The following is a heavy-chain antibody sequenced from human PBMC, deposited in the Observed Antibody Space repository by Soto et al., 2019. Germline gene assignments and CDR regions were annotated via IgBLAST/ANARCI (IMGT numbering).Heavy chain of an antibody. Sequence: QVQLVQSGAEVKKPGSSVKVSCKASGGTFSSYAISWVRQAPGQGLEWMGGIIPIFGTANYAQKFQGRVTITADESTSTDYMELSRLRSEDTAVYYCARNSGDSGSKNYWFDPWGQGTLVTVSS. CDR1: GGTFSSYA. CDR3: ARNSGDSGSKNYWFDP. V-gene: IGHV1-69*01. D-gene: IGHD4-17*01. J-gene: IGHJ5*02. CDR2: IIPIFGTA.